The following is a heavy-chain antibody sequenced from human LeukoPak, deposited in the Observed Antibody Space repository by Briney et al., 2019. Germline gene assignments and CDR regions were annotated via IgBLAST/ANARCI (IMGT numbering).Heavy chain of an antibody. D-gene: IGHD2-21*01. J-gene: IGHJ4*02. CDR1: GGSMSSSTSC. V-gene: IGHV4-39*01. Sequence: AEPLSLTCTVSGGSMSSSTSCWSWVRQSPGKGLEWIGCMYHSGSTYYGSSLKGRVTISLDTPKNQFSLRLNSVTASDTAVYYCVRRIAYHANLDYWGQGTLVTVSS. CDR3: VRRIAYHANLDY. CDR2: MYHSGST.